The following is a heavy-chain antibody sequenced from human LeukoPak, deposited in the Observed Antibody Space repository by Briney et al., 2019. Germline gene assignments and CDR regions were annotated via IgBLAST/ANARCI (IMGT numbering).Heavy chain of an antibody. Sequence: GGSLRLSCSASGFTFGSVGTQWVREAPGKGLERVAFIRHDGSNKYYAGSAKGGFTISRDNSKNTLYLQMNSLRAGDTAVYYCAKGSKLVIITRDHYMAVWGKGTTVTISS. CDR2: IRHDGSNK. D-gene: IGHD3-22*01. V-gene: IGHV3-30*02. J-gene: IGHJ6*03. CDR3: AKGSKLVIITRDHYMAV. CDR1: GFTFGSVG.